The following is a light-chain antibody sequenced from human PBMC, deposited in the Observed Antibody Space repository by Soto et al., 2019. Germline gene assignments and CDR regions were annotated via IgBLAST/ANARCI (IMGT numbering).Light chain of an antibody. V-gene: IGLV1-51*01. CDR3: CLWDSSHSAGV. Sequence: QSVLTQPPSVSAAPGQTVTISCSGTSSNIGSNHVFWYQQLPGTALKLLIYDNDKPPPGIPDRLSGSKSGTSATLGFTGLQTGDEGDYYCCLWDSSHSAGVFGGGTKLTVL. CDR2: DND. CDR1: SSNIGSNH. J-gene: IGLJ3*02.